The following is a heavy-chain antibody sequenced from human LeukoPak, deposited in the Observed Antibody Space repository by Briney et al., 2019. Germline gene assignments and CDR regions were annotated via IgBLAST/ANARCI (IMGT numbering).Heavy chain of an antibody. Sequence: LTGGSLRLSCAASGFTFSSYGMHWVRQAPGKGLEWVAVIWYDGSNKYYADSVKGRFTISRDNSKNTLYLQMNSLRAEDTAVYYCARESESSGWYDYWGQGTLVTVSS. J-gene: IGHJ4*02. V-gene: IGHV3-33*01. CDR3: ARESESSGWYDY. D-gene: IGHD6-19*01. CDR2: IWYDGSNK. CDR1: GFTFSSYG.